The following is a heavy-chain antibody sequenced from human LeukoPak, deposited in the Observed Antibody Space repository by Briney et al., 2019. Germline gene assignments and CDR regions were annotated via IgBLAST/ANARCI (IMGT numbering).Heavy chain of an antibody. CDR3: ARGGTYYDFWSGYYYEPIFDY. CDR2: INQDGSEK. V-gene: IGHV3-7*01. J-gene: IGHJ4*02. Sequence: GGSLRLSCAASGFTFSSYWMSWVRQAPGKGLERVANINQDGSEKYYVDSVKGRFTISRDNAKNSLYLQMNSLRAENTAVYYCARGGTYYDFWSGYYYEPIFDYWGQGTLVTVSS. D-gene: IGHD3-3*01. CDR1: GFTFSSYW.